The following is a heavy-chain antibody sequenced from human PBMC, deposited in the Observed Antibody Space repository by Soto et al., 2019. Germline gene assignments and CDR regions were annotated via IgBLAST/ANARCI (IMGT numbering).Heavy chain of an antibody. J-gene: IGHJ3*02. CDR2: IYYSGST. CDR3: ARKVGFLDAFDI. CDR1: GYSISNTNW. V-gene: IGHV4-28*01. Sequence: QVQLQESGPGLVKPSDTLSLTCAVSGYSISNTNWWGWIRQPPGKGLEWIGYIYYSGSTYYTPSLKRLVTMSVATSKNQFSLKLNSVTAVDTAVYYCARKVGFLDAFDIWGQGTMVTVSS. D-gene: IGHD1-26*01.